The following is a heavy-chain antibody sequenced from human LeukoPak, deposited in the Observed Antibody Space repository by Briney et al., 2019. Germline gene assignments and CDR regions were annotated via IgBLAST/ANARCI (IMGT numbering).Heavy chain of an antibody. Sequence: SVKVSCKASGGTFSSYAISWVRRAPGQGLEWMGGIIPIFGTANYAQKFQGRVTITADKSTSTAYMELSSLRSEDTAVYDCARERKARYCSSTSCYGHYYGMDVWGKGTTVTVSS. D-gene: IGHD2-2*01. CDR3: ARERKARYCSSTSCYGHYYGMDV. J-gene: IGHJ6*04. V-gene: IGHV1-69*06. CDR2: IIPIFGTA. CDR1: GGTFSSYA.